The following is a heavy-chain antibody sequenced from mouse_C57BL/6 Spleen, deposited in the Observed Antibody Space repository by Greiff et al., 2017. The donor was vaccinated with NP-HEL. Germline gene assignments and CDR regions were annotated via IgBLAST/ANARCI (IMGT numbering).Heavy chain of an antibody. D-gene: IGHD1-1*02. V-gene: IGHV5-16*01. CDR3: ARGDYFAY. Sequence: EVKLMESEGGLVQPGSSMKLSCTASGFTFSDYYMAWVRQVPEKGLEWVANINYDGSSTYYLDSLKSRFIISRDNAKNILYLQMSSLKSEDTATYYCARGDYFAYWGQGTLVTVSA. J-gene: IGHJ3*01. CDR1: GFTFSDYY. CDR2: INYDGSST.